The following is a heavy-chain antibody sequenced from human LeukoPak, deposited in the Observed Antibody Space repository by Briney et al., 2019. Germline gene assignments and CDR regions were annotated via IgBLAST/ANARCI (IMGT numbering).Heavy chain of an antibody. J-gene: IGHJ6*03. CDR2: IYYSGST. V-gene: IGHV4-59*01. Sequence: SETLSLTCTVSGGSISSYYWSWIRQPPGKGLEWIGYIYYSGSTNYNPSLKSRVTISVDTSKNQFSLKPSSVTAADTAVYYCARCGYPYYYMDVWGKGTTVTVSS. CDR1: GGSISSYY. D-gene: IGHD5-18*01. CDR3: ARCGYPYYYMDV.